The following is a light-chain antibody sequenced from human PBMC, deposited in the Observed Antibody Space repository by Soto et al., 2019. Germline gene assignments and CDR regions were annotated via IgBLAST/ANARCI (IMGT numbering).Light chain of an antibody. Sequence: DIQMTQSPSSLSASVGDRVTITCRASQSISSYLNWYQQKPGRAPKLLIYAASSLQSGVPSRFSGSGSGTDFTLTISSLQPEDFATYYCQQIYSTTYTFCQGTKVDIK. CDR1: QSISSY. V-gene: IGKV1-39*01. J-gene: IGKJ2*01. CDR2: AAS. CDR3: QQIYSTTYT.